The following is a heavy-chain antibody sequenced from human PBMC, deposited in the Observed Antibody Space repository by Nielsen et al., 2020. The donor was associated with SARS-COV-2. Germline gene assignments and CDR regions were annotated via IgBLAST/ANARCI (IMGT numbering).Heavy chain of an antibody. V-gene: IGHV3-48*03. CDR2: ISSSGSTI. CDR1: GFTFSSYE. CDR3: ARLVETYYYDSSGYYPGLNYFDY. J-gene: IGHJ4*02. D-gene: IGHD3-22*01. Sequence: GESLKISCAASGFTFSSYEMNWVRQAPGKGLEWVSYISSSGSTIYYADSVKGRFTISRDNAKNSLYLQMNSLRAEDTAVYYCARLVETYYYDSSGYYPGLNYFDYWGQGTLVTVSS.